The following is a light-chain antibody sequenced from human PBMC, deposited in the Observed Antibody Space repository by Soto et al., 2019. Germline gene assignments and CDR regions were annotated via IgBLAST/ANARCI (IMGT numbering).Light chain of an antibody. CDR2: VAS. Sequence: EIVMTQSPATLSVSPGERATLSCRASQSVSSNLAWYQQKPGQTPKLLIYVASTRATGSTARCSGSGSVTEFTLTISCLQSEDFAVYFCQQYNVWSLTFGGGTNVEFK. CDR3: QQYNVWSLT. CDR1: QSVSSN. V-gene: IGKV3-15*01. J-gene: IGKJ4*01.